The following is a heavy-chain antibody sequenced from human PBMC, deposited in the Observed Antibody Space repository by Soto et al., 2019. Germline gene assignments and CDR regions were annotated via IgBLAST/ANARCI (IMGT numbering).Heavy chain of an antibody. V-gene: IGHV5-51*01. CDR1: GYSFTSYW. Sequence: PGESLEISCKGFGYSFTSYWIGWVRQMPGKGLEWMGIIYPADPDTRYSPSFQGQVTISVDKSISTAYLQWSSLKASDTAIYYCARHEAIFGVVRSMDVWGQGTTVTVSS. J-gene: IGHJ6*02. D-gene: IGHD3-3*01. CDR2: IYPADPDT. CDR3: ARHEAIFGVVRSMDV.